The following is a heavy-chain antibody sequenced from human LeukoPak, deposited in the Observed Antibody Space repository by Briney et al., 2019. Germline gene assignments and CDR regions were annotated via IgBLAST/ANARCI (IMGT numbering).Heavy chain of an antibody. CDR1: GDTFTSYY. CDR3: AKQEPLGIAVAGTDWFDP. Sequence: ASVKVSCKASGDTFTSYYMHWVRQAPGQGLEWMGIINPSGGSTSYAQKFQGRVTMTRDTSTSTVYMELSSLRSEDTAVYYCAKQEPLGIAVAGTDWFDPWGQGTLVTVSS. V-gene: IGHV1-46*01. J-gene: IGHJ5*02. D-gene: IGHD6-19*01. CDR2: INPSGGST.